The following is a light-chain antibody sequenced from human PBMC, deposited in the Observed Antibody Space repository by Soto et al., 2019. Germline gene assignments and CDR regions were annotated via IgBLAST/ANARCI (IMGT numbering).Light chain of an antibody. CDR2: AIS. Sequence: DIQMTQSPSSLSASIGDRVTITCRASQGVRSALAWYQQKPGKAPERLIYAISSLQSGVPSRFSGSGSGTEFTLTISSLQPEDFATYFCLQHNAYPLTFGGGTKVE. V-gene: IGKV1-17*01. J-gene: IGKJ4*01. CDR3: LQHNAYPLT. CDR1: QGVRSA.